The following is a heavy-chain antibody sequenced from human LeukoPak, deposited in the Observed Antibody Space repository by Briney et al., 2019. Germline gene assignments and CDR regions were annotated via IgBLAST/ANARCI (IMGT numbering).Heavy chain of an antibody. J-gene: IGHJ4*02. V-gene: IGHV3-30*18. D-gene: IGHD3-22*01. CDR2: ISYDVSNK. CDR1: GFTFSSYG. CDR3: AKDSGSYYDSSGYYYLDY. Sequence: PGRSLRLSCAASGFTFSSYGMHWVRQAPGKGLEWVAVISYDVSNKYYADSVKGRFTISRDNSKNTLYLQMNSLRAEDTAVYYCAKDSGSYYDSSGYYYLDYWGQGTLVTVSS.